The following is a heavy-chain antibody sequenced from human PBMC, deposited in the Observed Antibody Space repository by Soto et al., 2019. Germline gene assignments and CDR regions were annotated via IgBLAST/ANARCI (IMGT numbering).Heavy chain of an antibody. CDR1: GGSISSYY. CDR2: IYYSGST. V-gene: IGHV4-59*01. CDR3: ARANDDPYFDF. Sequence: PSETLSLTCTVSGGSISSYYWSWIRQPPGKGLEWIGYIYYSGSTNYNPSLKSRVTISVDTSKNQFSLKLSSVTAADTAVYYCARANDDPYFDFWGQGTLVTVSS. D-gene: IGHD1-1*01. J-gene: IGHJ4*02.